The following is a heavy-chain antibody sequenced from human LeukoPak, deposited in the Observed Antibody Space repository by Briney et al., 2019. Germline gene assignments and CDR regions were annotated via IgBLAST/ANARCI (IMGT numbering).Heavy chain of an antibody. V-gene: IGHV1-46*01. CDR2: INPSGGST. CDR1: GYTFTSYY. J-gene: IGHJ5*02. D-gene: IGHD6-19*01. Sequence: ASVKVSCKASGYTFTSYYMHWVRQAPGQGLEWMGIINPSGGSTSYAQKFQGRVTMTRDMSTSTVYMELSSLRSEDTAVYYCARAKGSGWYKNWFDPWGQGTLVTVSS. CDR3: ARAKGSGWYKNWFDP.